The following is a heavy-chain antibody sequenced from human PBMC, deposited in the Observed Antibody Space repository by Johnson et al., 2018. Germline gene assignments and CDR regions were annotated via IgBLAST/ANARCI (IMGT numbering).Heavy chain of an antibody. CDR3: ATGEGAGRM. Sequence: EVQLVESGGGSVKPGGSLRLSCEVSGFIFNNAWMNWVRQAPGKGLEWVGRIKSKTHGETKDYAAPVKGRFTISRDDSKKTLYLQMNSLTTEDSAVYYCATGEGAGRMWGQGTMVTVSS. CDR2: IKSKTHGETK. D-gene: IGHD1-26*01. CDR1: GFIFNNAW. J-gene: IGHJ3*01. V-gene: IGHV3-15*07.